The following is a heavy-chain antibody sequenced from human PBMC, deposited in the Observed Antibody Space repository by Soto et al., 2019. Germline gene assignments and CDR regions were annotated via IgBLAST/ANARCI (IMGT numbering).Heavy chain of an antibody. CDR2: ISAYNGHT. V-gene: IGHV1-18*01. CDR1: GYTFTNYG. Sequence: QVQLVQSGPEVKKPGASVKVSCKASGYTFTNYGFNWVRQAPGQGLEWMGWISAYNGHTKYSQIFQARVIMTTDTSTSTAYMELRSLTSDDTAVYYCARKGAGTSPLGYWGQGTLVTVSS. J-gene: IGHJ4*02. D-gene: IGHD3-16*01. CDR3: ARKGAGTSPLGY.